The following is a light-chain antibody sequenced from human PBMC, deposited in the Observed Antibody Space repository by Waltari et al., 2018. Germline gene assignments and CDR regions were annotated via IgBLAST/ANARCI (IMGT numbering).Light chain of an antibody. J-gene: IGKJ4*01. Sequence: AIRMTQSPSSLSASTGDRVTITCRASQGISSYLAWYQQKPGKAPKLLIYAASTLQSGVPSRFCGSGSGTDFTLTISCLQSEDVATYYCQQYYSDPALTFGGGTKVEIK. V-gene: IGKV1-8*01. CDR3: QQYYSDPALT. CDR1: QGISSY. CDR2: AAS.